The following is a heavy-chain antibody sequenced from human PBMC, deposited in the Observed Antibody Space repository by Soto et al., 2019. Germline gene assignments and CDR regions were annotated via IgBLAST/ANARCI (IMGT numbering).Heavy chain of an antibody. D-gene: IGHD7-27*01. CDR2: IYYSGST. CDR1: GGSISSSSYY. CDR3: ARQANGGRYDAFDI. J-gene: IGHJ3*02. Sequence: PSETLSLTCTVSGGSISSSSYYWGWIRQPPGKGLEWIGSIYYSGSTYYNPSLKSRVTISVDTSKNQFSLKLSSVTAADTAVYYCARQANGGRYDAFDIWGQGTMVTVSS. V-gene: IGHV4-39*01.